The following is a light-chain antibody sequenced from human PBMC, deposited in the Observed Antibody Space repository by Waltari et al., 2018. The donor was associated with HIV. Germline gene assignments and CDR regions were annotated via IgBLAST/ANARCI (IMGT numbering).Light chain of an antibody. J-gene: IGKJ2*01. CDR1: QSLYSASNKNS. CDR3: QQYYTTPYT. CDR2: WAS. Sequence: DIVMTQSPDSLAVSLGERATIMLKSSQSLYSASNKNSLAWYQQKPGHPPVLLIYWASTRNSGVPDRFSGSGSGTDFTLTISSLQAEDVAVYYCQQYYTTPYTFGQGTKLGIK. V-gene: IGKV4-1*01.